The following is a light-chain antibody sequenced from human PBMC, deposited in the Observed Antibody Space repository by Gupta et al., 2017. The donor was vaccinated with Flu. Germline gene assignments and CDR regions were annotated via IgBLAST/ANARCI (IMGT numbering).Light chain of an antibody. Sequence: ISCRSSQSLLHSNGYNYLDWYLQKPGQSPQLLIYLGSNRASGVPDRFSGSGSGTDFTLKISRVEAEDVGVYYCMQALQTPRSFGQGTKLEIK. V-gene: IGKV2-28*01. J-gene: IGKJ2*03. CDR3: MQALQTPRS. CDR1: QSLLHSNGYNY. CDR2: LGS.